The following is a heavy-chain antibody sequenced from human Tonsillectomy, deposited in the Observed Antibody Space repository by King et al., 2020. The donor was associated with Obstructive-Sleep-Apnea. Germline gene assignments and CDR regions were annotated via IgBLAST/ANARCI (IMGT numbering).Heavy chain of an antibody. V-gene: IGHV3-23*04. Sequence: VQLVESGGGLVQPGGSLRLSCAASGFTFSSYAMSWVRQAPGKGLEWVSAISGSGGSTYYADSVKGRFTISRDNSKNTLYLQMNSLRAEDTAVYYCAKDISLWFGELMGAFDIWGQGTMVTVSS. CDR1: GFTFSSYA. CDR2: ISGSGGST. D-gene: IGHD3-10*01. J-gene: IGHJ3*02. CDR3: AKDISLWFGELMGAFDI.